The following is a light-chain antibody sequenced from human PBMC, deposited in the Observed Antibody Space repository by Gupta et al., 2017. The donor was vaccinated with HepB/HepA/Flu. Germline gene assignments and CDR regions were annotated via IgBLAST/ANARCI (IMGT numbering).Light chain of an antibody. V-gene: IGLV3-1*01. CDR1: KLGDKY. Sequence: SYGLTQPPSLSVCPVQTASITCSGDKLGDKYACWYQQRPGQSPVLVIHHDTERPSGIPARFSGSNSGNTATLTISGTQAMDEADYYCQAWDTNTVIFGGGTKLTVL. CDR2: HDT. CDR3: QAWDTNTVI. J-gene: IGLJ2*01.